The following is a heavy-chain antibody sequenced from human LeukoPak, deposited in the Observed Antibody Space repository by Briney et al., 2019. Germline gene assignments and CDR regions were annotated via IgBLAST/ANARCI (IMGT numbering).Heavy chain of an antibody. Sequence: GESLKISCKGSGYSFTSYWIGWVRQMPGKGLEWMGIIYPGDSDTRYSPSFQGQVTISADKSISTAYPQWSSLKASDTAMYYCARSAIYYDILTGYYLPDYWGQGTLVTVSS. V-gene: IGHV5-51*01. CDR3: ARSAIYYDILTGYYLPDY. CDR1: GYSFTSYW. J-gene: IGHJ4*02. CDR2: IYPGDSDT. D-gene: IGHD3-9*01.